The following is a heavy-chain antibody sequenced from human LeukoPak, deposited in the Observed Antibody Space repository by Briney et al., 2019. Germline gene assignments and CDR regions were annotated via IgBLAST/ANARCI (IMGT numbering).Heavy chain of an antibody. CDR3: ARRASSGYYYTPFDY. CDR2: ISSSSSYI. Sequence: PGGSLRLSCAASGFTFSSYSMNWVRRAPGKGLEWVSSISSSSSYIYYADSVKGRFTISRDNAKNSLYLQMNSLRAEDTAVYYCARRASSGYYYTPFDYWGQGTLVTVSS. V-gene: IGHV3-21*01. D-gene: IGHD3-22*01. J-gene: IGHJ4*02. CDR1: GFTFSSYS.